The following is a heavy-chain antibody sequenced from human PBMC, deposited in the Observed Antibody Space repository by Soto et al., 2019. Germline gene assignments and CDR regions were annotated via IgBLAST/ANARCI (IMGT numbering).Heavy chain of an antibody. CDR1: GYTFTSYD. CDR2: MNTNSGNT. Sequence: QVQLVQSGAEVKKPGASVKVSCKASGYTFTSYDINWVRQATGQGLEWMGWMNTNSGNTGYAQKFQGRVTMTRNTSIITAYMELSSLRSEDTAVYYCARRGYSSSWYSYYYSGMDVWGQGTTVTVSS. V-gene: IGHV1-8*01. D-gene: IGHD6-13*01. J-gene: IGHJ6*02. CDR3: ARRGYSSSWYSYYYSGMDV.